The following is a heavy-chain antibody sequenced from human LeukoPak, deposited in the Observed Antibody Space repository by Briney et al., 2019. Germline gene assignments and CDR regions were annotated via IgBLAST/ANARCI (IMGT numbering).Heavy chain of an antibody. CDR3: AKEYGDFPFDY. D-gene: IGHD4-17*01. Sequence: GGSLRLSCAASDFTFGAYTMNWVRQAPGKGLEWLSYISFSGDTIYYSDSVRGRFTISRDNAKNSLYLQMTNLRAGDTAVYYCAKEYGDFPFDYWGQGTLVTVSS. CDR2: ISFSGDTI. J-gene: IGHJ4*02. CDR1: DFTFGAYT. V-gene: IGHV3-48*01.